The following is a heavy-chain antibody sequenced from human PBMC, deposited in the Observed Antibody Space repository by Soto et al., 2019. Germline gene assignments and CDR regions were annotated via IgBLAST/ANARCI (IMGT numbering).Heavy chain of an antibody. Sequence: PSETLSLTCTVSGDSVSSSNYYWGWIRQPPGKGLEWIGSVYYSGSTYYTPSLKSRVTMSVDTSKNQFSLKLSSVTAADAAVYYCARHPTFSGWEYYFDYWGQGTPVTVSS. D-gene: IGHD6-19*01. J-gene: IGHJ4*02. CDR1: GDSVSSSNYY. CDR2: VYYSGST. CDR3: ARHPTFSGWEYYFDY. V-gene: IGHV4-39*01.